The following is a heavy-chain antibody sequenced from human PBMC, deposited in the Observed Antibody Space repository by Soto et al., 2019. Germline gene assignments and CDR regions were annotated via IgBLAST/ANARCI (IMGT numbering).Heavy chain of an antibody. CDR1: GFTFSSDW. CDR2: ISSSSYYI. V-gene: IGHV3-21*01. J-gene: IGHJ4*02. Sequence: GGSLRLSCATSGFTFSSDWMHWARQAPGKGLEWVSSISSSSYYIFYADSVKGRFTISRDNAKNSLCLQMNSLRAEDTAVYYCASAAMVDYWGQGTLVTVSS. CDR3: ASAAMVDY. D-gene: IGHD5-18*01.